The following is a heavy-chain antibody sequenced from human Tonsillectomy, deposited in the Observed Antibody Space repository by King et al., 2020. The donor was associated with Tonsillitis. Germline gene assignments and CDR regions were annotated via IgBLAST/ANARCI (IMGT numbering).Heavy chain of an antibody. CDR1: GYTFTSYD. CDR2: MNSNSGNA. J-gene: IGHJ6*02. D-gene: IGHD6-6*01. V-gene: IGHV1-8*01. CDR3: ARVLGYSNSSVDNNYSMDV. Sequence: QLVQSGAEVKKPGASVEVSCKASGYTFTSYDIHWVRQATGQGLEWMGWMNSNSGNAGYAQKFQGRITMTRNTSISTVYMELSNLRSEDTAVYFCARVLGYSNSSVDNNYSMDVWGQGTTVTVSS.